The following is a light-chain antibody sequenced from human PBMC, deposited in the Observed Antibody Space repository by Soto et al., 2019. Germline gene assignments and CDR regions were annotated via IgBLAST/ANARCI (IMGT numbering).Light chain of an antibody. CDR1: QSISTW. J-gene: IGKJ4*01. CDR2: KAS. V-gene: IGKV1-5*03. Sequence: DIQMTQSPSTLSASVGDRVTITCRASQSISTWLAWYQQKPGKAPKLLIYKASNLEGGVPSRLSRSGSGTEFTITINSLQPDDFATYYCQQYNTYPLTFGGGTTVEIK. CDR3: QQYNTYPLT.